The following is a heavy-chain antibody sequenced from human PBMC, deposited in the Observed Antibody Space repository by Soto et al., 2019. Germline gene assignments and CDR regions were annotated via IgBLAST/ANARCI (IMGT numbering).Heavy chain of an antibody. V-gene: IGHV1-18*04. CDR3: VRDHKFFRLTGNCFHS. CDR1: GYTSADFG. J-gene: IGHJ5*01. CDR2: VSGNNGAS. Sequence: ASVKVSCKASGYTSADFGISWVRQAPGQGLEWMGWVSGNNGASNPAPKVQGRITMALDTSTGVSYMALRSLRSDDTAIYYCVRDHKFFRLTGNCFHSWGQGTLVTLSS. D-gene: IGHD7-27*01.